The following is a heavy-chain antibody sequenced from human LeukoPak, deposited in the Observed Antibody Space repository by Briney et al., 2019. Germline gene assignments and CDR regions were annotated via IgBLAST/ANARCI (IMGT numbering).Heavy chain of an antibody. CDR3: ALTNAQGPHSSSWHSIDY. CDR2: ISSSSGYI. D-gene: IGHD6-13*01. Sequence: GGSLRLSCAASGFTFSSYSMNWVRQAPGKGLEWVSSISSSSGYIYYADSVKGRFTISRDNAKNSLYLQMNSLRAEDTAVYYCALTNAQGPHSSSWHSIDYWGQGTLVTVSS. V-gene: IGHV3-21*01. CDR1: GFTFSSYS. J-gene: IGHJ4*02.